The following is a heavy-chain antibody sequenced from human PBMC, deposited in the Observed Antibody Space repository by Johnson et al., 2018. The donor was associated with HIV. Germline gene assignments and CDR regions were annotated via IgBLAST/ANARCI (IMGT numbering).Heavy chain of an antibody. CDR1: GFTFSSYA. J-gene: IGHJ3*02. D-gene: IGHD3-22*01. CDR3: ARDGIYSSPWDAFDI. Sequence: VQLVESGGGVVQPGGSLRLSCAASGFTFSSYAMSWVRQAPGKGLEWVSAISGSGGRTYYADSVQGRLTVSRDNAKNSLYLQMNSLRADDTAVYYCARDGIYSSPWDAFDIWGQGTMVTVSS. V-gene: IGHV3-23*04. CDR2: ISGSGGRT.